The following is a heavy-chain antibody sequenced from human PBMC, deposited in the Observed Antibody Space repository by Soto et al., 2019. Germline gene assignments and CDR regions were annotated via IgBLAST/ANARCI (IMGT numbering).Heavy chain of an antibody. D-gene: IGHD2-21*02. Sequence: PSGTLSVTCTVSGGSISSYYWSWIRQPPGKGLDWISYIYYSRSTNYNPSLKSRVTISVDTSKNQCSLKLSSVTAADTAVYYCARHFPGLYCGGDCLYIQGALDVWVQGAMVTLS. CDR3: ARHFPGLYCGGDCLYIQGALDV. J-gene: IGHJ3*01. V-gene: IGHV4-59*01. CDR2: IYYSRST. CDR1: GGSISSYY.